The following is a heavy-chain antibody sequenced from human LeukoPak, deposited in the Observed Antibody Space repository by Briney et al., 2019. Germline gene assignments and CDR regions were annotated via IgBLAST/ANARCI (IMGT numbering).Heavy chain of an antibody. CDR1: GFTFTTYW. V-gene: IGHV3-74*01. CDR3: ARVGSGWAYFDY. Sequence: TGGSLRLSCAASGFTFTTYWMHWVRQVPGKGLVWVARIKGDGSSTRHADSMKGRFTISRDNAKNTLYLQMNSLRAEDTAVYFCARVGSGWAYFDYWGQGTLVTVSS. J-gene: IGHJ4*02. CDR2: IKGDGSST. D-gene: IGHD6-19*01.